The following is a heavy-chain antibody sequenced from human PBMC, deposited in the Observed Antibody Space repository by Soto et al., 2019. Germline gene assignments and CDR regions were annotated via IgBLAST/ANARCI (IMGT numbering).Heavy chain of an antibody. CDR2: IIPLTETP. CDR1: GGTFSNYA. CDR3: AIGTRVRWNCDF. Sequence: QVQVVQSGAEVKKPGSSVKVSCKASGGTFSNYAISWVRQAPGHGLEWVGGIIPLTETPVYAQTVQGRLTITADEITSAAYMELCSLRYDDTAVYYCAIGTRVRWNCDFWGEGSVVTVSS. D-gene: IGHD1-1*01. J-gene: IGHJ4*02. V-gene: IGHV1-69*01.